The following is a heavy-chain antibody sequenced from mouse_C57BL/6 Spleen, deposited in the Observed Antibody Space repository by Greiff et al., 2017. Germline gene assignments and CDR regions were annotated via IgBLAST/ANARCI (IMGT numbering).Heavy chain of an antibody. J-gene: IGHJ2*01. V-gene: IGHV1-82*01. CDR1: GYAFSSSW. CDR2: IYPGDGDT. Sequence: QVQLQQSGPELVKPGASVKISCKASGYAFSSSWMNWVKQRPGKGLEWIGRIYPGDGDTNYNGKFTGKATLTADKSSSTAYMQLSSLTSEDSAVNFCARRYYGYYFDYWGQGTTLTVSS. CDR3: ARRYYGYYFDY. D-gene: IGHD1-1*01.